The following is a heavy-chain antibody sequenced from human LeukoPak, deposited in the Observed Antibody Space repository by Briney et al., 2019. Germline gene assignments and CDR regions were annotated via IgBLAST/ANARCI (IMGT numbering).Heavy chain of an antibody. CDR3: ARVDGSSHYHYYYYYMDV. J-gene: IGHJ6*03. Sequence: GASVKVSCKASGGTFSSYAISWVRQAPGQGLEWMGGIIPIFGTANYAQKFQGRVTITADESTSTAYMEPSSLRSEDTAVYYCARVDGSSHYHYYYYYMDVWGKGTTVTVSS. CDR2: IIPIFGTA. CDR1: GGTFSSYA. D-gene: IGHD2-15*01. V-gene: IGHV1-69*13.